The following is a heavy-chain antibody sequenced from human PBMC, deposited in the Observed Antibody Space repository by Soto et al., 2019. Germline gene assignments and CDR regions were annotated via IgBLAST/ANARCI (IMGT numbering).Heavy chain of an antibody. CDR2: ISYSGSST. V-gene: IGHV3-30*18. Sequence: QVQVVESGGGVVQPGTSLRLSCLASGFTFNTYGMHWVRQAPGKGLEWVASISYSGSSTSYADSVKGRFTISRDNSKNTVGLQMNSLTAEDTGFYYCVKMGGVDMQGRTAWGQGTLVTVSS. CDR3: VKMGGVDMQGRTA. J-gene: IGHJ5*02. D-gene: IGHD5-12*01. CDR1: GFTFNTYG.